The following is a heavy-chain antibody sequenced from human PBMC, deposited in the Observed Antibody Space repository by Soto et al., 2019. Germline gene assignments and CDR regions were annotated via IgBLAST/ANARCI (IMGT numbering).Heavy chain of an antibody. J-gene: IGHJ5*02. CDR3: VRDGTKTLRDWFDP. CDR2: IYATGTT. V-gene: IGHV4-4*07. CDR1: GASISGFY. D-gene: IGHD1-1*01. Sequence: QVQLQESGPGLVKPSETLSLTCTVSGASISGFYWSWIRKSAGKGLEWIGRIYATGTTDYNPSLKSRVMMSVDTSKKQFSLKLRSVTAAGTGVYYCVRDGTKTLRDWFDPWGQGMSVTVSS.